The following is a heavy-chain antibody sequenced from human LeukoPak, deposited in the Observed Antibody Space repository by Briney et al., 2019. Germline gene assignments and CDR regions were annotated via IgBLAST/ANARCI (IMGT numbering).Heavy chain of an antibody. CDR2: IYSGGST. CDR1: GFTVSSNY. Sequence: TGGSLRLSCAASGFTVSSNYMSWVRQAPGKGLEWVSVIYSGGSTSYADSVKGRFTISRDNSKNTLYLQMNGLRAEDTAVYYCASRATVTTDRFWFDPWGQGTLVTVSS. CDR3: ASRATVTTDRFWFDP. J-gene: IGHJ5*02. V-gene: IGHV3-53*01. D-gene: IGHD4-11*01.